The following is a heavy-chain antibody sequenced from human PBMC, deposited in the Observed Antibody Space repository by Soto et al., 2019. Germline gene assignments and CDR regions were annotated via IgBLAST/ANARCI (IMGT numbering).Heavy chain of an antibody. D-gene: IGHD3-3*01. CDR3: AREATGDFWSGYYMPNWLDP. CDR1: GGTFSSYA. J-gene: IGHJ5*02. Sequence: SVKVSCKASGGTFSSYAISWVRQAPGQGLEWMGGIIPIFGTANYAQKFQGRVTITADKSTSTAYMELSSLRSEDTAVYYCAREATGDFWSGYYMPNWLDPWGQGTLVTVYS. V-gene: IGHV1-69*06. CDR2: IIPIFGTA.